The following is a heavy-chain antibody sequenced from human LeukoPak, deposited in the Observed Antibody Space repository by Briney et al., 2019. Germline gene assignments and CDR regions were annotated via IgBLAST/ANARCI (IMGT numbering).Heavy chain of an antibody. J-gene: IGHJ5*02. CDR2: IYHSGST. CDR3: ARELRVGWFDP. CDR1: GGSISSGGYS. Sequence: SETLSLTCAASGGSISSGGYSWSWIRQPPGKGLEWIGYIYHSGSTYYNPSLKSRVTISVDRSKNQFSLKLSSVTAADTAVYYCARELRVGWFDPWGQGTLVTVSS. V-gene: IGHV4-30-2*01.